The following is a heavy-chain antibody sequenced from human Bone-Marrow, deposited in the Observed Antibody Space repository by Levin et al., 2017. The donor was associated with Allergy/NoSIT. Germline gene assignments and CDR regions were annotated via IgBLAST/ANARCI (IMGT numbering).Heavy chain of an antibody. CDR1: GGTFGYYT. V-gene: IGHV1-69*13. CDR2: IVPNTGSV. D-gene: IGHD3-10*01. Sequence: ASVKVSCKASGGTFGYYTINWVRQAPGEGFEWMGGIVPNTGSVKDAQRFQGRVTITADDSTNTVYMELTSLRSEDTAIYFCAREGNYMDVWGKGTTVTVSS. CDR3: AREGNYMDV. J-gene: IGHJ6*03.